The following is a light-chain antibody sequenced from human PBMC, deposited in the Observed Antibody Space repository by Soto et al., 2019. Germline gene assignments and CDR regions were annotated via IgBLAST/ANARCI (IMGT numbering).Light chain of an antibody. CDR3: MQGTHWPIT. Sequence: DVVMTQSPLSLPVTLGQPAYISCRANQSLVHSDGIAYFSWFQQRPGRSPRSLIYKVSNRDSGVPARFSGSGSGTDFELKISRVEAEDVGVYECMQGTHWPITFGQGTRLEIK. CDR1: QSLVHSDGIAY. J-gene: IGKJ5*01. CDR2: KVS. V-gene: IGKV2-30*02.